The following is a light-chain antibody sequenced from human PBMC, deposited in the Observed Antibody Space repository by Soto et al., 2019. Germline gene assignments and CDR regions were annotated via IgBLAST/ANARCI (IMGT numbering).Light chain of an antibody. CDR2: DAS. CDR1: QNIYNY. Sequence: PMTQSPSSLSASVLGSVTITCQASQNIYNYLNWYQQKPGRAPKLLIYDASNLEAGVPSRFRGSGSGTDFTFTISRLEPEDIATYYCQQYENLPTFGQGTRLENK. CDR3: QQYENLPT. V-gene: IGKV1-33*01. J-gene: IGKJ5*01.